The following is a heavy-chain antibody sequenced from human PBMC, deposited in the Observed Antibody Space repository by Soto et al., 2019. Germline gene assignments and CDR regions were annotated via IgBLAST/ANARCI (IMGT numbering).Heavy chain of an antibody. CDR1: GFTLNSFP. Sequence: GGSLRLSCAASGFTLNSFPMQWVRQGPGKGLEWVALISGDGSITSYTESVKGRFTVSRDNSKNTLFLQMNSLIPGDSAIYYCARDLGLSMSVRRGFDMWGQGTKVTVSS. D-gene: IGHD3-10*01. CDR3: ARDLGLSMSVRRGFDM. CDR2: ISGDGSIT. V-gene: IGHV3-30-3*01. J-gene: IGHJ3*02.